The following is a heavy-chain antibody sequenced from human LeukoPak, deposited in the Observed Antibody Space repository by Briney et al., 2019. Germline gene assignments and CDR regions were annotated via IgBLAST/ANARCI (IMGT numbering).Heavy chain of an antibody. Sequence: GGSLRLSCAASGFTFSSYAMSWVRQAPGKGLEWVSAISTSGGSTYYADSVKGRFAISRDNSKNTLYLQMNSLRAEDTAVYYCARGVIAAAGFFDYWGQGTLVTVSS. CDR1: GFTFSSYA. J-gene: IGHJ4*02. CDR3: ARGVIAAAGFFDY. CDR2: ISTSGGST. D-gene: IGHD6-13*01. V-gene: IGHV3-23*01.